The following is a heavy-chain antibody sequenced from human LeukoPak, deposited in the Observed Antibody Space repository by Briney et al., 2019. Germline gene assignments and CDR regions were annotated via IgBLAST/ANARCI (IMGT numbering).Heavy chain of an antibody. V-gene: IGHV3-30*18. CDR1: GFTFSSYG. CDR2: ISYDGSNK. J-gene: IGHJ4*02. CDR3: AKGRARPDY. Sequence: GGSVRLSCTASGFTFSSYGMHWVRQAPGKGLEWVAVISYDGSNKYYADSVKGRFTISRDNSKNTLYLQMNSLRAEDTAVYYCAKGRARPDYWGQGTLVTVSS. D-gene: IGHD3-10*01.